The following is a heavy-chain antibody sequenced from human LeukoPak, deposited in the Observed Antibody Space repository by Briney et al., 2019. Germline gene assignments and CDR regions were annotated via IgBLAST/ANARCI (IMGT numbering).Heavy chain of an antibody. J-gene: IGHJ3*02. V-gene: IGHV3-33*01. CDR1: GFTFSTYA. CDR3: ARGAYCSGGRCPGAFDI. CDR2: IGYDGSNK. Sequence: PGGSLRLSCAASGFTFSTYAMYWARQAAGKGLEWVTVIGYDGSNKYYADSVKGRFTISRDNSKNTLYLQMNSLRADDTAVYYCARGAYCSGGRCPGAFDIWGQGTMVTVSS. D-gene: IGHD2-15*01.